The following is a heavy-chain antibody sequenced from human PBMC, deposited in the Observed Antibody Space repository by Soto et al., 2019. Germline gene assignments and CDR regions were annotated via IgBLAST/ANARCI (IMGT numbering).Heavy chain of an antibody. V-gene: IGHV1-8*01. J-gene: IGHJ6*01. Sequence: ASVKVSCKAYGYTFTRYDINWVGQGTGQGLEWMGWMSPKSGKTGYTQKFQGRVTMTSNTSINTVYMELSSLRSEDTAVYYCARERGYSYGGPDYYYSYGIEVWGQGTTVNVSS. CDR3: ARERGYSYGGPDYYYSYGIEV. CDR1: GYTFTRYD. CDR2: MSPKSGKT. D-gene: IGHD5-18*01.